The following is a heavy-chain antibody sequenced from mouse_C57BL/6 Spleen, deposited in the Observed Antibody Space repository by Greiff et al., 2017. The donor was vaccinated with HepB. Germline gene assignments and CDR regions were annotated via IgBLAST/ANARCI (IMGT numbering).Heavy chain of an antibody. CDR3: ARSKKIVATYLDY. CDR2: TNPTNGRT. J-gene: IGHJ2*01. CDR1: GYTFTSYW. D-gene: IGHD1-1*01. Sequence: VQLQQSGAELVKAGASVKMSCKASGYTFTSYWMHWVKQRLGQGLEWFAETNPTNGRTYYNEKFKSKATLTVDKSSSTAYMLLSGPTFEDSAVYYDARSKKIVATYLDYWGQGTTLTVSS. V-gene: IGHV1S81*02.